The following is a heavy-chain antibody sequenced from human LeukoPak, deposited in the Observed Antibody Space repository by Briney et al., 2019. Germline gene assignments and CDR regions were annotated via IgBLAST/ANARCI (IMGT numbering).Heavy chain of an antibody. J-gene: IGHJ5*02. V-gene: IGHV3-23*01. D-gene: IGHD3-10*02. Sequence: GGSLRLSCAASGFTFSSYAMSWVRQAPGKGLEWVSAISGSGGSTYYADSVKGRFTISRDNSKNTLYLQMNSLRAEDTAVYYCARGFFVRENPGSWFDPWGQGTLVTVSP. CDR2: ISGSGGST. CDR3: ARGFFVRENPGSWFDP. CDR1: GFTFSSYA.